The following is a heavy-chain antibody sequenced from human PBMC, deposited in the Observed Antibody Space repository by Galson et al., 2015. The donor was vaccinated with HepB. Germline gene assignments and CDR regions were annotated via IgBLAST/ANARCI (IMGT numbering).Heavy chain of an antibody. CDR1: GFTFSSYA. D-gene: IGHD1-26*01. Sequence: SLRLSCAASGFTFSSYAMHWVRQAPGKGLEWVAVISYDGSNKYYADSVKGRFTISRDNSKNTLYLQMNSLRAEDTAVYYCARDKGGSYSVFDYWGQGTLVTVSS. CDR2: ISYDGSNK. V-gene: IGHV3-30-3*01. J-gene: IGHJ4*02. CDR3: ARDKGGSYSVFDY.